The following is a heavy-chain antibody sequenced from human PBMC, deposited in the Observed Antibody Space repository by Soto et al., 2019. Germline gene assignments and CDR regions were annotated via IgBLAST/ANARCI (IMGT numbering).Heavy chain of an antibody. CDR1: GYTFTSYG. J-gene: IGHJ6*02. CDR3: ARDPRQEWLSSPATYYYYGMDV. D-gene: IGHD3-3*01. CDR2: INPNSGGT. V-gene: IGHV1-2*04. Sequence: GASVKVSCKASGYTFTSYGISWVRQAPGQGLEWMGWINPNSGGTNYAQKFQGWVTMTRDTSISTAYMELSRLRSDDTAVYYCARDPRQEWLSSPATYYYYGMDVWGQGTTVTVSS.